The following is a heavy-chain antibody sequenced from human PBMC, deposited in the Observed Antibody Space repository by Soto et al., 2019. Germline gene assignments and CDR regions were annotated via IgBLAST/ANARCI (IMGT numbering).Heavy chain of an antibody. CDR1: GFTFGSYW. CDR3: AREGQFAY. D-gene: IGHD3-10*01. CDR2: IKQDGSER. V-gene: IGHV3-7*03. Sequence: EVQLVESGGGLVQPGGSLRLYCAASGFTFGSYWMSWVRQAPGKGLEWVANIKQDGSERYYVDSVKGRFTISRDNAKNSLFLQMNTLRAEDTALYYCAREGQFAYWGQGTLVTVSS. J-gene: IGHJ4*02.